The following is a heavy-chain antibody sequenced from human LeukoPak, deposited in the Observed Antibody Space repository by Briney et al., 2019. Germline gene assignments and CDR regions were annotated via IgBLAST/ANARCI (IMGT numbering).Heavy chain of an antibody. D-gene: IGHD3-22*01. CDR1: GGSISSGDYS. CDR2: IDNSGST. J-gene: IGHJ5*02. Sequence: PSETLSLTCAVSGGSISSGDYSWSWIRQPPGKGLEWIGYIDNSGSTSYNPSLKSRVTISEDTSKNQFSLKLSSVTAADTAVYYCARFGSGYYHWGQGTLVTVSS. CDR3: ARFGSGYYH. V-gene: IGHV4-30-4*07.